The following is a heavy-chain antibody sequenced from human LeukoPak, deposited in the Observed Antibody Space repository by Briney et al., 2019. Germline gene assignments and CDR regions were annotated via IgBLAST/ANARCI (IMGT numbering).Heavy chain of an antibody. J-gene: IGHJ6*02. V-gene: IGHV3-33*01. CDR3: ARDGQQLAPYTMDV. CDR1: GFSFRSHA. CDR2: IWYDGSNK. D-gene: IGHD6-13*01. Sequence: GGSLRLYCAASGFSFRSHAMHWVRQAPGKGLEWVAQIWYDGSNKYYTDSVKGRFTISRDNSESTLYLQMNSLRAEDTAAYYCARDGQQLAPYTMDVWGQGTTVTVSS.